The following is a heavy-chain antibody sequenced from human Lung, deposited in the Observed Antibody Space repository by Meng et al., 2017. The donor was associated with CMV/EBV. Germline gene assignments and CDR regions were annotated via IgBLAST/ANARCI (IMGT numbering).Heavy chain of an antibody. D-gene: IGHD3-22*01. J-gene: IGHJ5*02. Sequence: KASGYTFTGYYMHWVRQAPGQGLEWMGWINPNSGGTNYAQKFQGRVTMTRDTSISTAYMELSRLRSDDTAAYYCARRYSSGYSNWSDPWGQGTPVTVSS. CDR3: ARRYSSGYSNWSDP. CDR1: GYTFTGYY. CDR2: INPNSGGT. V-gene: IGHV1-2*02.